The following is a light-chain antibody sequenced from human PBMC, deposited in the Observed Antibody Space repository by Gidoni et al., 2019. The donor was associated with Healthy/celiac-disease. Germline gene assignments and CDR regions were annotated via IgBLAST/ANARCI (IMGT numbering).Light chain of an antibody. CDR1: QSVLYSSNNKNY. Sequence: DIVMTQSPDSLAVSLGERATINCKSSQSVLYSSNNKNYLAWYQQKPGQPPKLLIYWASTRDSRVPDRFSGSGSGTDFTLTISSLQAEDVAVYYCQQYYSTPPTFGQGTKVEIK. CDR2: WAS. CDR3: QQYYSTPPT. V-gene: IGKV4-1*01. J-gene: IGKJ1*01.